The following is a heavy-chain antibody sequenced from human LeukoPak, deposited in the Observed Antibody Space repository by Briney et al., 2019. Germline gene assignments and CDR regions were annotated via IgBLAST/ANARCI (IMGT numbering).Heavy chain of an antibody. V-gene: IGHV1-2*02. Sequence: ASVKVSCKASGYTFTGYYMHWVRQAPGQGLEWMGWINPNSGGTNYAQKFQGRVTMTRDTSISTAYMELSRLRSDDTAVYYCARGSITMIAVVITTTPTDYWGQGTLVTVSS. CDR2: INPNSGGT. D-gene: IGHD3-22*01. CDR3: ARGSITMIAVVITTTPTDY. CDR1: GYTFTGYY. J-gene: IGHJ4*02.